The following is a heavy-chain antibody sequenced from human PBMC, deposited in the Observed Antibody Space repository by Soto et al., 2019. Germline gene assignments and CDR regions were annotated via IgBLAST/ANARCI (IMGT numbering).Heavy chain of an antibody. Sequence: PGGSLRLSCAASGFTFSSYAMHWVRQAPGKGLEWVAIISYDGNNEYYADSVKGRFTISRDNSKNTLYLQMDSLRAEDTAVYYCACISVLRGGLGWFDPWGQGTLVTVSS. CDR1: GFTFSSYA. CDR2: ISYDGNNE. V-gene: IGHV3-30*14. CDR3: ACISVLRGGLGWFDP. J-gene: IGHJ5*02. D-gene: IGHD3-10*01.